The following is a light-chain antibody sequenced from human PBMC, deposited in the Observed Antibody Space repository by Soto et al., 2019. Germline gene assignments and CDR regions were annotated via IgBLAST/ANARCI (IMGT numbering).Light chain of an antibody. Sequence: QSALTQPASVSASPGQSIAISCSGTSSDVGAYDYVSWYQHHPGKAPKLIIYEVTYRPSGVSNRFSASKSVNTASLTISGLQAEDEADDYCSSYTRSSTDFFGTGTKVTVL. CDR3: SSYTRSSTDF. CDR1: SSDVGAYDY. J-gene: IGLJ1*01. V-gene: IGLV2-14*01. CDR2: EVT.